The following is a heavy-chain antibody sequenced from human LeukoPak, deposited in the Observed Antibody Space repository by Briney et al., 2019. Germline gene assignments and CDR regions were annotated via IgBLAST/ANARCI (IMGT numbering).Heavy chain of an antibody. V-gene: IGHV3-7*01. CDR3: AREGLELYYYYMDV. CDR1: GFTLSSYW. CDR2: IKQDGSEK. J-gene: IGHJ6*03. D-gene: IGHD1-7*01. Sequence: PGGSLRLSCAATGFTLSSYWMSWVRQAPGKGLEWVANIKQDGSEKYYVDSVKGRFTVSRDNAKNSLYLQMNSLRAEDTAVYYCAREGLELYYYYMDVWGKGTTVTVSS.